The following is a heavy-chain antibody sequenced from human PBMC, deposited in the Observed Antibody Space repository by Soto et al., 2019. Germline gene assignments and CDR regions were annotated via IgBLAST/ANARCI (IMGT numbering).Heavy chain of an antibody. D-gene: IGHD3-22*01. CDR2: IYYSGST. Sequence: PSETLSLTCTVSGSSISSGDYYWSWIRQPPGKGLEWIGYIYYSGSTYYNPSLKSRVTISVDTSKNQFSLKLSSVTAADTAVYYCARVRVDYYDSSGYYLFDYWGQGTLVTVSS. J-gene: IGHJ4*02. V-gene: IGHV4-30-4*01. CDR1: GSSISSGDYY. CDR3: ARVRVDYYDSSGYYLFDY.